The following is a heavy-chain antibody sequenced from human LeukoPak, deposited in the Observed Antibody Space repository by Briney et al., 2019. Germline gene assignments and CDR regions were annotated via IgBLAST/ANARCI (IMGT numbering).Heavy chain of an antibody. CDR3: AKLESVVVVPAASLVGY. CDR1: GFTFDDYA. J-gene: IGHJ4*02. V-gene: IGHV3-9*01. CDR2: ISWNSGSI. Sequence: GGSLRLSCAASGFTFDDYAMHWVRQAPGKGLEWVSGISWNSGSIVYADSVKGRFTISRDNAKNTLYLQMNSLRAEDTAVYYCAKLESVVVVPAASLVGYWGQGTLVTVPS. D-gene: IGHD2-2*01.